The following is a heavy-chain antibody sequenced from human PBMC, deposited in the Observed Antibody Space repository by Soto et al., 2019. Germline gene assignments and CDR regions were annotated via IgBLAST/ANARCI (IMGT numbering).Heavy chain of an antibody. CDR2: ISYDGSNK. J-gene: IGHJ6*02. CDR1: GFTFSSYA. Sequence: GGSLRLSCAASGFTFSSYAMHWVRQAPGKWLEWVAVISYDGSNKYYADSVKGRFTISRDNSKNTLYLQMNSLRAEDTAVYYCARGGGYSYVRYYYYYGMDVWGQGXTVTVYS. D-gene: IGHD5-18*01. CDR3: ARGGGYSYVRYYYYYGMDV. V-gene: IGHV3-30-3*01.